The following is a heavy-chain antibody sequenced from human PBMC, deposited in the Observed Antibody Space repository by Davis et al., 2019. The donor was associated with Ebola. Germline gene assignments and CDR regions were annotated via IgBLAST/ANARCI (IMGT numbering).Heavy chain of an antibody. J-gene: IGHJ6*02. CDR3: ARTRGYSGFFGDYYSYGMDV. Sequence: SGPTLVKPTQTLTLTCSFSGFSLSTSGMCVSWIRQPPGKALEWLARIDWNDDKYYATSLKTRLTISKDTSKNQVVLTMTNMDPVDIATYYCARTRGYSGFFGDYYSYGMDVWGQGTTVTVSS. D-gene: IGHD5-12*01. V-gene: IGHV2-70*11. CDR2: IDWNDDK. CDR1: GFSLSTSGMC.